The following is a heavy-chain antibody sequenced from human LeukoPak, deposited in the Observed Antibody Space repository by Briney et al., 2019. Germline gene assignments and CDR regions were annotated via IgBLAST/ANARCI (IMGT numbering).Heavy chain of an antibody. V-gene: IGHV3-53*01. Sequence: PGGSLRLSCAASGFTVSSNYMSWVRQAPGEGLEWVSVIYSGGSTYYADSVKGRFTISRDNSKNTLYLQMNSLRAEDTAVYYCARGKMATIMVYWGQGTLVTVSS. D-gene: IGHD5-24*01. CDR1: GFTVSSNY. CDR3: ARGKMATIMVY. CDR2: IYSGGST. J-gene: IGHJ4*02.